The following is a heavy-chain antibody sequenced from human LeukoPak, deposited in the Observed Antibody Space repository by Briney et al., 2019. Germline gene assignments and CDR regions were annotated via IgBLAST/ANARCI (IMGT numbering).Heavy chain of an antibody. D-gene: IGHD5-12*01. CDR3: ARDAAYDSRGDY. CDR2: ISSSSRSYI. Sequence: PGGSLGLSCAASGFTFSSYEMNWVRQAPGKGLEWVSCISSSSRSYIYYADSVKGRFTISRDNAKNSLYLQMNSLRAEDTAVYYCARDAAYDSRGDYWGQGTLVTVSS. V-gene: IGHV3-21*01. J-gene: IGHJ4*02. CDR1: GFTFSSYE.